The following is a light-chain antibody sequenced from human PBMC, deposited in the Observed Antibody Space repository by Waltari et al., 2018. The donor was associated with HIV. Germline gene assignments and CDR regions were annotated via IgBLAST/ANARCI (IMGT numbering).Light chain of an antibody. CDR2: SDT. Sequence: SLLTQPPSTSAAPGQRVNISCSGSSSYLATTPIFWYQQVPGAAPNLVIYSDTQRLSGVPDRFSGSKSGTSASLTISALRSEDEAVYYCAAWADSLSAWVFGGGTKVTVL. V-gene: IGLV1-47*02. CDR3: AAWADSLSAWV. J-gene: IGLJ3*02. CDR1: SSYLATTP.